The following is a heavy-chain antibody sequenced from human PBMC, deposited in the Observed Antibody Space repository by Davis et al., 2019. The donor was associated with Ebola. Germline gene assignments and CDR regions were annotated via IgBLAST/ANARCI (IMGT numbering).Heavy chain of an antibody. J-gene: IGHJ6*04. D-gene: IGHD2-15*01. CDR2: INHSGGST. CDR3: AREVVVVVADTPSGYYYYGMGV. Sequence: AASVQVSCKASGYTFTSYYMHWVRPAPGQGLEWIGIINHSGGSTSCAKKFQGRVTMTRDTSTSTVYMELSSLRSEDTAVYYCAREVVVVVADTPSGYYYYGMGVWGKGTTGTVSS. CDR1: GYTFTSYY. V-gene: IGHV1-46*01.